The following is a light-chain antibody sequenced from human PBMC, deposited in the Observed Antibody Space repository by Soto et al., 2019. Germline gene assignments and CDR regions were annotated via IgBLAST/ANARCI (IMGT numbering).Light chain of an antibody. J-gene: IGKJ1*01. CDR3: QQYGGSPQT. CDR2: GAS. V-gene: IGKV3-20*01. CDR1: QSVSNY. Sequence: EIVLTQSPGTLSLSPGERATLSCRANQSVSNYLVWYQQKPGHAPRLLISGASSRATGIPDRFSGSGSGTEFTLTIRRLEPEDFAVYYCQQYGGSPQTFGQGTKVEIK.